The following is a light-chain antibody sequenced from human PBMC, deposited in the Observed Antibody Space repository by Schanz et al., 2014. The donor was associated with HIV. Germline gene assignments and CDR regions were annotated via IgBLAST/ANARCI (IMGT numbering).Light chain of an antibody. V-gene: IGKV3-20*01. Sequence: EIVVTQSPGTLSLSPGEGATLSCRASQSLSSKYLAWFQQKPGQTPRLLIYGAFRRATGIPDRFSGSGSGTEFTLTISRLEPEDFAVYYCQQYGSSPYTFGQGTKLEIK. CDR1: QSLSSKY. CDR2: GAF. J-gene: IGKJ2*01. CDR3: QQYGSSPYT.